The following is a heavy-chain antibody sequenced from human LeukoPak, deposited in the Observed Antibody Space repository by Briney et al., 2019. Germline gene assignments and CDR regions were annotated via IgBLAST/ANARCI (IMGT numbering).Heavy chain of an antibody. CDR1: GGTFSSYA. CDR2: IIPIFGTA. V-gene: IGHV1-69*13. Sequence: GASVKVSCKASGGTFSSYAISWVRQAPGQGFEWMGGIIPIFGTANYAQKFQGRVTITADESTSTAYMELSSLRSEDTAVYYCASNTGTVFDYWGQGALVTVSS. CDR3: ASNTGTVFDY. J-gene: IGHJ4*02. D-gene: IGHD1-7*01.